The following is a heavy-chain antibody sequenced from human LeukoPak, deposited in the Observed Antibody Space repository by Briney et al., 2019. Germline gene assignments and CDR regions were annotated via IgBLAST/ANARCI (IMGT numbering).Heavy chain of an antibody. V-gene: IGHV3-48*01. CDR1: GFTFGSYS. D-gene: IGHD6-19*01. CDR2: ISSGSSIM. J-gene: IGHJ4*02. Sequence: GGSLRLSCVASGFTFGSYSMNWVRQAPGKGLEWVSYISSGSSIMYYADSVKGRFTISRDNSKNTLYLQMNSLRPEDTAVYYCAKDRSSSGWYYFDYWGQGTLVTVSS. CDR3: AKDRSSSGWYYFDY.